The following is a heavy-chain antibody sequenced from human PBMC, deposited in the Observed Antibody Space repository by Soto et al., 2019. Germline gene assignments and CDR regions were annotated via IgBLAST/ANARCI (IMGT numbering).Heavy chain of an antibody. V-gene: IGHV3-23*01. J-gene: IGHJ4*02. CDR2: ISGSGGST. Sequence: EVQLLESGGGLVQPGGSLRLSCAASGFTFSSYAMSWVRQAPGKGLEWVSAISGSGGSTYYADSVKGRFTISRDNTKNTLYLQMNSLRAEDTAVYYCAKVGAAAGTGIDYWGQGTLVTVSS. CDR1: GFTFSSYA. D-gene: IGHD6-13*01. CDR3: AKVGAAAGTGIDY.